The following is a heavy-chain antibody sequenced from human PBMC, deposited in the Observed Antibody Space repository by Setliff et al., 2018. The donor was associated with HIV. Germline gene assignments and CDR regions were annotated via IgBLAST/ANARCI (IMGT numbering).Heavy chain of an antibody. D-gene: IGHD5-18*01. CDR1: GASISSYY. J-gene: IGHJ4*02. CDR2: VDYNGRT. Sequence: PSETLPLTCSVSGASISSYYWSWIRQPPGKGLEWIGYVDYNGRTDYNPSLKSRVTISLDTSKNQVSLKLSSVAAADTAVYHCARGAYRDGYDYWGQGTLVTVSS. CDR3: ARGAYRDGYDY. V-gene: IGHV4-59*01.